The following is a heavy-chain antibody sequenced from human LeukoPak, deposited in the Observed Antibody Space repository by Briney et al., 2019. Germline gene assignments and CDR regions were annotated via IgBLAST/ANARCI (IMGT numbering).Heavy chain of an antibody. D-gene: IGHD5-18*01. J-gene: IGHJ4*02. Sequence: SVKVSCKASGGTFSSYAISWVRQAPGQGLEWMGGIIPIFGTANYAQKFQGRVTITADASTSTAYMELSSLRSEDTAVYYCARVSVETAMVTGDYWGQGTLVTASS. CDR3: ARVSVETAMVTGDY. V-gene: IGHV1-69*01. CDR2: IIPIFGTA. CDR1: GGTFSSYA.